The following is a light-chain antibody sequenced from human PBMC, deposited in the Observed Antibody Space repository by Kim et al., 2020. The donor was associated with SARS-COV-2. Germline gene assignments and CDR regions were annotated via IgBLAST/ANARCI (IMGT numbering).Light chain of an antibody. CDR2: AAS. V-gene: IGKV3-15*01. CDR3: QQDAYWRA. CDR1: QSISTD. Sequence: EIVMTQSPAILSLSPGERATLSCRASQSISTDLAWYQQKPGQTPRVLIYAASARATGIPARFSGSGSKTEFTLTITNVQSEDCAVYYCQQDAYWRAFGQGTRLEIK. J-gene: IGKJ5*01.